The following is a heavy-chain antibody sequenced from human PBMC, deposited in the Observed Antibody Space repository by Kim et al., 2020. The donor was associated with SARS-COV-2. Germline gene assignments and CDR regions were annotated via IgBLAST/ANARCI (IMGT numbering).Heavy chain of an antibody. V-gene: IGHV3-33*01. D-gene: IGHD3-10*01. CDR3: ARDPDFYGSGTNGMDV. J-gene: IGHJ6*02. CDR1: GFKLRNYG. Sequence: GGSLRLSCVASGFKLRNYGMHWVRQAPGKGLEWVAVIWYDGSNEQYGDSVKGRFTVSRYNSKNTMYLQMNSLRAEDTAVYYCARDPDFYGSGTNGMDVWGQGTTVTVSS. CDR2: IWYDGSNE.